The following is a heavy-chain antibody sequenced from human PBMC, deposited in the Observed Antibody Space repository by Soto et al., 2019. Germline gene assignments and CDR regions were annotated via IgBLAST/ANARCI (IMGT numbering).Heavy chain of an antibody. D-gene: IGHD2-15*01. CDR3: AKDTATSLGRWYFDL. CDR2: IGWNSATI. V-gene: IGHV3-9*01. J-gene: IGHJ2*01. Sequence: EVQLVESGGGLVQPGRSLRLSCAASGFTFDDYAMHWVRQVPGKGLEWVSGIGWNSATIRYVDSVKGRFTISRDNAKNSLYLGMDRLRPEDTALYFCAKDTATSLGRWYFDLWGRGTLVTVSS. CDR1: GFTFDDYA.